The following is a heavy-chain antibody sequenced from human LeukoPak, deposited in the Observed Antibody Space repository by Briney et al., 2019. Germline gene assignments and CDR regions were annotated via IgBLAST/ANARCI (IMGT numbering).Heavy chain of an antibody. J-gene: IGHJ4*02. D-gene: IGHD6-13*01. Sequence: GGSLRLSCAASGFTSSSYSMNWVRQAPGKGLEWVSSISSSSSYIYYADSVKGRFTISRDNAKNSLYLQMNSLRAEDTAVYYCARDLLGYSSSSVGYWGQGTLVTVSS. CDR3: ARDLLGYSSSSVGY. V-gene: IGHV3-21*01. CDR1: GFTSSSYS. CDR2: ISSSSSYI.